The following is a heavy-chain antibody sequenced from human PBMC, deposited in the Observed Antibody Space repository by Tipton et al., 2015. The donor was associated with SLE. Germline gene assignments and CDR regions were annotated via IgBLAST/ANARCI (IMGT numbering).Heavy chain of an antibody. CDR3: AKDGRGRWGLDY. CDR1: GFTFSSYG. J-gene: IGHJ4*01. Sequence: SLRLSCAASGFTFSSYGMSWVRQAPGKGLEWVSAIGGSGGSTYYADSVKGRFTISRDNSKNTLYLQMNSLRAEDTAVYYCAKDGRGRWGLDYWGHGTLGTVSS. D-gene: IGHD1-26*01. CDR2: IGGSGGST. V-gene: IGHV3-23*01.